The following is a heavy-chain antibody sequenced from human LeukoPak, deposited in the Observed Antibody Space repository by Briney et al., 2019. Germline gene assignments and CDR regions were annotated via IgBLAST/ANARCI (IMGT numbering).Heavy chain of an antibody. V-gene: IGHV4-34*01. Sequence: SETLSLTCAVYGGSFSGYYWSWIRQPPGKGLEWIGSIYYSGSTYYNPSLKSRVTISVDTSKNQFSLKLSSVTAADTAVYYCARTYYYDSSGYYYYYYYMDVWGKGTTVTVSS. J-gene: IGHJ6*03. D-gene: IGHD3-22*01. CDR3: ARTYYYDSSGYYYYYYYMDV. CDR1: GGSFSGYY. CDR2: IYYSGST.